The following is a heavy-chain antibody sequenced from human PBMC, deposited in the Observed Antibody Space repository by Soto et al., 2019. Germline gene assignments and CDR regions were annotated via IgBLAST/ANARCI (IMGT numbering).Heavy chain of an antibody. CDR2: IIPIFGTA. Sequence: SVKVSCKASGYTFTSYGISWVRQAPGQGLEWMGGIIPIFGTANYAQKFQGRVTITADESTSTAYMELSSLRSEDTAVYYCARDLAFYGSGSYSGAFDIWGQGTMVTVSS. CDR1: GYTFTSYG. D-gene: IGHD3-10*01. V-gene: IGHV1-69*13. J-gene: IGHJ3*02. CDR3: ARDLAFYGSGSYSGAFDI.